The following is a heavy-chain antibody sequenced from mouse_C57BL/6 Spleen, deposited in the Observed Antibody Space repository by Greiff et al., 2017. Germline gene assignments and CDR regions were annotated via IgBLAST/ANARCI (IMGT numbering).Heavy chain of an antibody. CDR2: IYPRSGNT. CDR3: ARYQLGYYFDY. D-gene: IGHD4-1*02. V-gene: IGHV1-81*01. Sequence: QVQLKQSGAELARPGASVKLSCKASGYTFTSYGISWVKQRTGQGLEWIGEIYPRSGNTYYNEKFKGKATLTADKSSSTAYMELRSLTSEDSAVYFCARYQLGYYFDYWGQGTTLTGSS. J-gene: IGHJ2*01. CDR1: GYTFTSYG.